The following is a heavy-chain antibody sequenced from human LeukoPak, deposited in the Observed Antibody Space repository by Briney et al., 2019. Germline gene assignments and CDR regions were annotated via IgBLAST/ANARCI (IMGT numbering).Heavy chain of an antibody. Sequence: PGGSLRLSCAASGFTFSSYAMYWVRQAPGKGLEWVSGIFGGGGSTHYADSVKGRFTISRDNSKNTAYLQMNSLRAEDTAVYYCAKTTTGYSSGRFPGWPVDYWGQGTLVTVSS. CDR1: GFTFSSYA. J-gene: IGHJ4*02. CDR2: IFGGGGST. V-gene: IGHV3-23*01. D-gene: IGHD6-19*01. CDR3: AKTTTGYSSGRFPGWPVDY.